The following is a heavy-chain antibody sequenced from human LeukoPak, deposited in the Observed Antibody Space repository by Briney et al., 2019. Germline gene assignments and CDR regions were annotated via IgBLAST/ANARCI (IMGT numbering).Heavy chain of an antibody. V-gene: IGHV3-30*04. CDR1: GFTFSSYA. CDR3: ARGPWGATIGYFDY. J-gene: IGHJ4*02. CDR2: ISYDGSNK. Sequence: PGGSLRLSCAASGFTFSSYAMHWVRQAPGKGLEWVAVISYDGSNKYYADSVKGRFTISRDNSKNTLYLQMNSLRAEDTAVYYCARGPWGATIGYFDYWGQGTLVTVSS. D-gene: IGHD1-26*01.